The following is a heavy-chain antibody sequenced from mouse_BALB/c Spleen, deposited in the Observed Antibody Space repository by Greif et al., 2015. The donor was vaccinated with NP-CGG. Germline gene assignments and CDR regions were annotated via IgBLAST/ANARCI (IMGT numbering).Heavy chain of an antibody. Sequence: VQLQQSGAELVRSGVSVKLSCTASGFNIKDYYMHWVKQRPEQGLEWIGWIDPENGDTEYAPKFQGKATMTADTSSNTAYLQLSSLTSEDTAVYYCSSLRPFAYWGQGTLVTVSA. J-gene: IGHJ3*01. CDR3: SSLRPFAY. CDR1: GFNIKDYY. V-gene: IGHV14-4*02. CDR2: IDPENGDT. D-gene: IGHD1-2*01.